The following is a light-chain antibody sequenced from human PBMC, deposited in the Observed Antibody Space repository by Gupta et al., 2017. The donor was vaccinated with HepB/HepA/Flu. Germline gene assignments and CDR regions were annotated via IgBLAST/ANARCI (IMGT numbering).Light chain of an antibody. CDR2: LGS. CDR1: QSLLHSNGYKY. J-gene: IGKJ1*01. Sequence: DIVMTQSPLFLPVTPGEQASISCRSSQSLLHSNGYKYLDWYLQKPGQSPQLLIYLGSNRASGVPDRFSGSGSGTTFTLKISRVEAEDVGVYYCMQALQTPRTFGQGTKVEIK. V-gene: IGKV2-28*01. CDR3: MQALQTPRT.